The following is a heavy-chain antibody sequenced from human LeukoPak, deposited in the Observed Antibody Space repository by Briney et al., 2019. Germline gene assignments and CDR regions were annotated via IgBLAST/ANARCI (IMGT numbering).Heavy chain of an antibody. CDR2: LNPNSGDT. Sequence: GASVKVSCKASGYRFTGYYMHWVRQAPGQGLEWMGWLNPNSGDTNYAQKFQGRVTMTRDTSINTLYMELSSLRSDDTAVYYCASSPSYYDYVWGSYRFYYFDYWGQGTLVTVSS. J-gene: IGHJ4*02. CDR3: ASSPSYYDYVWGSYRFYYFDY. CDR1: GYRFTGYY. D-gene: IGHD3-16*02. V-gene: IGHV1-2*02.